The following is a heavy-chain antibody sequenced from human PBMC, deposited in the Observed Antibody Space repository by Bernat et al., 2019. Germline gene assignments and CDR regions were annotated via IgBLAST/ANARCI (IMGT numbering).Heavy chain of an antibody. Sequence: EVQLAESGGGLVQPGGSLRLSCAASGFTFRDYWMDWVRQAPGKGPVWVSRINIDGTTTNYADSVKGRFTMSRDNAKNTVYLQMNSLRAEDTAVYYCVRDPNRRLDYWGPGTQVTVSP. J-gene: IGHJ4*02. CDR3: VRDPNRRLDY. CDR2: INIDGTTT. V-gene: IGHV3-74*01. CDR1: GFTFRDYW. D-gene: IGHD2-21*02.